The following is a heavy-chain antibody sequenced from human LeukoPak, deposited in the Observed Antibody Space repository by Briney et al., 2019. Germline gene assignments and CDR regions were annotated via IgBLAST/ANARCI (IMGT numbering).Heavy chain of an antibody. CDR2: IYYSGST. V-gene: IGHV4-31*03. CDR1: GGSISSGGYY. CDR3: ARESPLGYCSVGSCSQYYFDY. D-gene: IGHD2-15*01. J-gene: IGHJ4*02. Sequence: SETLSLTCTVSGGSISSGGYYWSWIRQHPGKGLEWIVYIYYSGSTYYNPSLKSRVTISVDTSKNQFSLKLSSVTAADTAVYYCARESPLGYCSVGSCSQYYFDYWGQGTLVTVSS.